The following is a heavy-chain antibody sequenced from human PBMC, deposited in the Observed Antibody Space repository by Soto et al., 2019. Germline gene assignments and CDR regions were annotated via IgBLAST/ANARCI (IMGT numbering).Heavy chain of an antibody. D-gene: IGHD6-19*01. Sequence: GGSLRLSCAASGFTFSSYWMHWARQAPGKGLVWVSRINSDGSSTSYADSVKGRFTISRDNAKNTLYLQMNSLRAEDTAVYYCARGLVAGDAFDIWGQGTMVTVSS. CDR2: INSDGSST. V-gene: IGHV3-74*01. CDR3: ARGLVAGDAFDI. J-gene: IGHJ3*02. CDR1: GFTFSSYW.